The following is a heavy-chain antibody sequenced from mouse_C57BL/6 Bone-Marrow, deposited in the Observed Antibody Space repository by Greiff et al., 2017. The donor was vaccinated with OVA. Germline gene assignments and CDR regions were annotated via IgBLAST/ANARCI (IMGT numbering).Heavy chain of an antibody. V-gene: IGHV1-42*01. D-gene: IGHD1-3*01. CDR3: ARRSGEFDY. CDR1: GYSFTGYY. J-gene: IGHJ2*01. CDR2: INPSTGGT. Sequence: VQLKESGPELVKPGASVTISCKASGYSFTGYYMNWVKQSPEKSLEWIGEINPSTGGTTYNQKFKAKATLTVDKSSSTAYMQLKSLTSEDSAVYYCARRSGEFDYWGQGTTLTVSS.